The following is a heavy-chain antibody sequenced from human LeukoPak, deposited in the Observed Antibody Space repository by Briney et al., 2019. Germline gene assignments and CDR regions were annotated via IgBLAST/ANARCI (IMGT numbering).Heavy chain of an antibody. CDR1: GDSVSSNSAT. D-gene: IGHD6-19*01. CDR2: TYYRSKWFN. Sequence: PSQTLSLTCAISGDSVSSNSATWIWIRQSPSRGLEWLGRTYYRSKWFNDYAESLQGRISVNPDTSKNQFSLQLNSVSPEDTALYYCARAPHGSGCDYWGQGTLVTVSS. CDR3: ARAPHGSGCDY. J-gene: IGHJ4*02. V-gene: IGHV6-1*01.